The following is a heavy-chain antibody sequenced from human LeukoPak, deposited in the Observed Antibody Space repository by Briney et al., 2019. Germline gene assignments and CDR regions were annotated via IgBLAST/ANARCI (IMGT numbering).Heavy chain of an antibody. CDR1: GFTFSSYS. Sequence: GGSLRLSCAASGFTFSSYSMSWVRQAPGKGLEWVSAIRGSGGSTYYADSVKGRFTISRDNSKNTLYLQMNSLRAEDTAVYYCAKAVGGDYIYWGQGTLVTVSS. J-gene: IGHJ4*02. D-gene: IGHD4-11*01. CDR2: IRGSGGST. V-gene: IGHV3-23*01. CDR3: AKAVGGDYIY.